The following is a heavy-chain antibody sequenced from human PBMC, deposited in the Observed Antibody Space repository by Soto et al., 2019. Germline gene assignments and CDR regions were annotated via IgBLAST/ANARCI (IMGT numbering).Heavy chain of an antibody. V-gene: IGHV5-51*01. CDR3: ARRRIAVAGRSSSRYYYYHGMVV. CDR2: IYPGDSDT. Sequence: EVQLVQSGAEVKKPGESLKISCKGSGYSFTDYWIGWVRQMPGKGLEWMGIIYPGDSDTRYSPSFQGQVTISADKYIGTAYLQWSRLKASDTAIYNCARRRIAVAGRSSSRYYYYHGMVVWGQGTTVTVSS. D-gene: IGHD6-19*01. CDR1: GYSFTDYW. J-gene: IGHJ6*02.